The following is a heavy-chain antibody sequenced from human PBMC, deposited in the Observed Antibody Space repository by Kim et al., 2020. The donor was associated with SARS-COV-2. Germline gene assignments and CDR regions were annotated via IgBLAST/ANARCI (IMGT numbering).Heavy chain of an antibody. D-gene: IGHD1-1*01. V-gene: IGHV3-43*01. J-gene: IGHJ6*02. CDR3: AKDQDDYLGNYYYYYGMDV. Sequence: GRFTISRDNSKNSLYLQMNSLRTEDTALYYCAKDQDDYLGNYYYYYGMDVWGQGTTVTVSS.